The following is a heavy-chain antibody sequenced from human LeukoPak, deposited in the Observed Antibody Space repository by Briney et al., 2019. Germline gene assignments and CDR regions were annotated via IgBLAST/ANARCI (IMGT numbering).Heavy chain of an antibody. CDR3: ARYIVSYPHDAFDI. Sequence: SETLSLTCTVSGGSISSYYWSWIRQPPGKGLEWIGYIYCSGSTSYNPSLKSRVTISVGTSKKQFSLKLSSVTAADTAFYYCARYIVSYPHDAFDIWGQGTMVTVSS. D-gene: IGHD1-26*01. CDR1: GGSISSYY. J-gene: IGHJ3*02. V-gene: IGHV4-59*01. CDR2: IYCSGST.